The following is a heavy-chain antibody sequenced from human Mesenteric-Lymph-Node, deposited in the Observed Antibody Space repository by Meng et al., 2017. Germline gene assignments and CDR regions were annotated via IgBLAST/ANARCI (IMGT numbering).Heavy chain of an antibody. Sequence: GESLKISCIASGFTFNNFAMSWVRQAPGKGLEWVATVSGDGGTTYYADSVKGRFTISRDNSKNTLYMQLNNQRADDTAVYFCASYPRHCTTGGCYFVHDYWGQGTQVTVYS. CDR1: GFTFNNFA. V-gene: IGHV3-23*01. J-gene: IGHJ4*02. CDR3: ASYPRHCTTGGCYFVHDY. D-gene: IGHD1-1*01. CDR2: VSGDGGTT.